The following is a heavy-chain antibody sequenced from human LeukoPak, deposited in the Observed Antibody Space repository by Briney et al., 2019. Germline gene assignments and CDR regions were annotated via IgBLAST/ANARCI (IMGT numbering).Heavy chain of an antibody. J-gene: IGHJ3*02. CDR1: GFPFGDYA. CDR2: IRSKAYGGTT. Sequence: KAGGSLRLSCIASGFPFGDYAMSWVPQAPGRGVGWVGFIRSKAYGGTTEDAASVKSRFSISRDDSKSIAYLQMNSLRTEDTAVFYCTRDCSGGSCWGDAFDIWGQGTMVTVSS. D-gene: IGHD2-15*01. CDR3: TRDCSGGSCWGDAFDI. V-gene: IGHV3-49*04.